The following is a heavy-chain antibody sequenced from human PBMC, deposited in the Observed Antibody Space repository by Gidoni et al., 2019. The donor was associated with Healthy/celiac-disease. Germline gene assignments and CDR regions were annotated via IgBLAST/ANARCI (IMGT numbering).Heavy chain of an antibody. V-gene: IGHV3-7*05. D-gene: IGHD1-26*01. J-gene: IGHJ5*02. CDR3: AGRNWFDP. Sequence: EVQLVESRGGWAQPGGFLRLPGDASGFTFSSYWMSGVRQAPGKGLEWVANIRQDGSEKYYVDSVKGRFTISRDNAKTSLYLQMNSLRAEDTAVYYCAGRNWFDPWGQRTLVTVSS. CDR2: IRQDGSEK. CDR1: GFTFSSYW.